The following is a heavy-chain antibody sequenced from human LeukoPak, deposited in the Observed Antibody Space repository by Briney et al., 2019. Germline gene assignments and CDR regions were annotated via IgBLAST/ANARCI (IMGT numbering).Heavy chain of an antibody. V-gene: IGHV1-18*01. CDR1: GYPFTSYG. CDR3: ARDWRKGYCTNGVCPGTTPPRFDY. D-gene: IGHD2-8*01. J-gene: IGHJ4*02. Sequence: ASVKVSCKASGYPFTSYGISWVRQAPGQGLEWMGWISAYNGNTNYAQKLQGRVTMTTDTSTSTAYMELRSLRSDDTAVYYCARDWRKGYCTNGVCPGTTPPRFDYWGQGTLVTVSS. CDR2: ISAYNGNT.